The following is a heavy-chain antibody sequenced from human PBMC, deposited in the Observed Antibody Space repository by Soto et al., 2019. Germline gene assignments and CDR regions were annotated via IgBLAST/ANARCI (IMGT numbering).Heavy chain of an antibody. CDR1: GGTFSSYA. V-gene: IGHV1-69*13. J-gene: IGHJ4*02. CDR2: IIPIFGTA. Sequence: SPVKFSCKTFGGTFSSYASSWGRQAPEKGLEWMGGIIPIFGTANYAQKFQGRVTITADESTSTAYMELSSLRSEDSSVYYCGASKSNWSFDYWGQGTLVTVSS. D-gene: IGHD1-20*01. CDR3: GASKSNWSFDY.